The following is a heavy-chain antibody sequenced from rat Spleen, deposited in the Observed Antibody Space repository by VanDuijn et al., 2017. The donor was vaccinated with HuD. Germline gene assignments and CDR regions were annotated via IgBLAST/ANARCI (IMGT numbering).Heavy chain of an antibody. V-gene: IGHV5S13*01. D-gene: IGHD1-4*01. CDR1: GFIFSNDG. J-gene: IGHJ1*01. CDR2: ISPSGGST. CDR3: ARHDHPGAGYWYFDF. Sequence: EVQLVESGGGLVQPGRSLKLSCAASGFIFSNDGMAWVRQTPTKGLEWVATISPSGGSTYYRDSVKGRFTISRDNARSTLYLQMNSLRSEDTATYYCARHDHPGAGYWYFDFWGPGTMVTVSS.